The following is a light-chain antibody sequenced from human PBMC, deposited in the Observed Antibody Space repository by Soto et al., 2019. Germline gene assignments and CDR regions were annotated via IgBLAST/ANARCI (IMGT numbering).Light chain of an antibody. V-gene: IGKV1-5*01. Sequence: DIQMTQSPSTLSASVGDRVTITCRASQSISSWLAWYQQKPGKAPKLLIYDASSLESGVPSRFTGTGSGTDFTLTISRLQPDDSATYYCQQYKSHWTFGQGTKVDIK. CDR2: DAS. CDR1: QSISSW. CDR3: QQYKSHWT. J-gene: IGKJ1*01.